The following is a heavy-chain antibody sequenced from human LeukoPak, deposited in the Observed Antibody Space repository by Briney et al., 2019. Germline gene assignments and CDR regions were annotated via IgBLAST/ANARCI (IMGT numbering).Heavy chain of an antibody. CDR3: ARDILTGYYPDAFDI. D-gene: IGHD3-9*01. J-gene: IGHJ3*02. V-gene: IGHV3-11*04. CDR1: GFTFSDYY. Sequence: GGSLRLSCAASGFTFSDYYMSWIRQAPGKGLEWVSYISSSGSTIYYADSVKGRFTISRDNAKNSLYLQMNSLRAEDTAVYYCARDILTGYYPDAFDIWGQGTMVTVSS. CDR2: ISSSGSTI.